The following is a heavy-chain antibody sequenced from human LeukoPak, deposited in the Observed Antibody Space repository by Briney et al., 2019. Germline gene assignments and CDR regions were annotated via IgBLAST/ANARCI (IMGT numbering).Heavy chain of an antibody. J-gene: IGHJ4*02. Sequence: TGGSLRLSWAASGLCSSNSGISWVRQAPAKVLEWVAGISGGGANTHYADSVKGRFTISRDNSKNTLFLQMNSLRDEDTAIYYGSKWNGYGDYWGQGTLVTVSS. CDR2: ISGGGANT. D-gene: IGHD1-1*01. V-gene: IGHV3-23*01. CDR1: GLCSSNSG. CDR3: SKWNGYGDY.